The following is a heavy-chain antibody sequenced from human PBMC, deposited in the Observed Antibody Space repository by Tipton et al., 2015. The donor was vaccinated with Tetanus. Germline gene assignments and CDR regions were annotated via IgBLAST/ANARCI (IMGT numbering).Heavy chain of an antibody. Sequence: GSLRLSCVVSGFPFSDYSMNWVRQAPGKGLEWVSCINARTNTIYYADSVKGRFTISRDNAKNSLYLQMNSLRDDDTALYYCARGSGAMDSWGQGTLVTVSS. D-gene: IGHD7-27*01. CDR2: INARTNTI. CDR1: GFPFSDYS. J-gene: IGHJ4*02. V-gene: IGHV3-48*02. CDR3: ARGSGAMDS.